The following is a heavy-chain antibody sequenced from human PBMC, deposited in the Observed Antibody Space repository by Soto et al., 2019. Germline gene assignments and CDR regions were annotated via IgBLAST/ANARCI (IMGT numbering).Heavy chain of an antibody. D-gene: IGHD5-18*01. J-gene: IGHJ4*02. V-gene: IGHV3-21*01. Sequence: GGSLRLSCAASGFTFSSYSMNWVRQAPGKGLEWVSSISSSSSYIYYADSVKGRFTISRDNAKNSLYLQMNSLRAEDTAVYYCARGGPKDTAMADFDYWGQGTLVTVSS. CDR2: ISSSSSYI. CDR1: GFTFSSYS. CDR3: ARGGPKDTAMADFDY.